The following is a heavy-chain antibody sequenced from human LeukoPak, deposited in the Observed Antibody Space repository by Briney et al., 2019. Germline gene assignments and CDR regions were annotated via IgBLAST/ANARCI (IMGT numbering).Heavy chain of an antibody. J-gene: IGHJ4*02. V-gene: IGHV4-61*02. Sequence: SQTLSLTRTVSGGSISSGSYYWSWIRQPAGKGLEWIGRIYTSGSTNYNPSLKSRVTISVDTSKNQFSLKLSSVTAADTAVYYCARDRGGSSGFYYFDYWGQGTLVTVSS. D-gene: IGHD6-19*01. CDR3: ARDRGGSSGFYYFDY. CDR2: IYTSGST. CDR1: GGSISSGSYY.